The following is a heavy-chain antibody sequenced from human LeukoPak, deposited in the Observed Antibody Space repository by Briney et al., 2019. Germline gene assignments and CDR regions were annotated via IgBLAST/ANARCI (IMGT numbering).Heavy chain of an antibody. J-gene: IGHJ4*02. V-gene: IGHV4-39*02. CDR2: IYYSGST. Sequence: SETLSLTCTVSGGTISGSSYYWGWIRQPPGKGLEWIGSIYYSGSTYYNPSLKSRVTISVDTSKNHFSLKLSSVTAADTAVYYCTRREGYCSNGICYIFYDYWGLGTLVTVSS. D-gene: IGHD2-8*01. CDR3: TRREGYCSNGICYIFYDY. CDR1: GGTISGSSYY.